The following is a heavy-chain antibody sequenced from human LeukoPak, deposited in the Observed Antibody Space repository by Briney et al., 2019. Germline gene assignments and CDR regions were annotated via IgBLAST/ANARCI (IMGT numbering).Heavy chain of an antibody. J-gene: IGHJ4*02. V-gene: IGHV3-23*01. CDR3: AKDPENRRSGSYYYY. CDR2: VSGSGGST. Sequence: GGSLRLSCAASGFTFSSYAMSWVRQAPGKGLEWVSGVSGSGGSTYYADSVKGRFTASRDNSKNTLYLQMNSLRAEDTAVYYCAKDPENRRSGSYYYYWGQGTLVTVSS. D-gene: IGHD1-26*01. CDR1: GFTFSSYA.